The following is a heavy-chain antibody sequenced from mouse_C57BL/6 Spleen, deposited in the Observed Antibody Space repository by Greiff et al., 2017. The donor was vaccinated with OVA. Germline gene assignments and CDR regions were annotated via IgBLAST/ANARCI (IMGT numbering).Heavy chain of an antibody. Sequence: VQLQQPGAELVKPGASVKLSCKASGYTFTSYWMHWVKQRPGQGLEWIGMIHPTSGSTNYNEKFKSKATLTVDKSSSTAYMQLSSLTSEDSAVYYCAITTVVATRYFDVWGTGTTVTVSS. V-gene: IGHV1-64*01. CDR3: AITTVVATRYFDV. D-gene: IGHD1-1*01. CDR2: IHPTSGST. J-gene: IGHJ1*03. CDR1: GYTFTSYW.